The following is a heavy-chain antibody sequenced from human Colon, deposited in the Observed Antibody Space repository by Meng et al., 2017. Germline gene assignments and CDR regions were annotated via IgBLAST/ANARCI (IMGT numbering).Heavy chain of an antibody. Sequence: QVQLQLSGPGLVKHSQTLSLTCVISGDSVSSNTAAWNWIRQSPSRGLEWLGRTYYRSKWYNEYAVSVKSRMTFNADTSKNQVSLQVNSVTPEDTAVYYCARDHGYSYGLPLDYWGQGMLVTVSS. CDR1: GDSVSSNTAA. D-gene: IGHD5-18*01. CDR2: TYYRSKWYN. CDR3: ARDHGYSYGLPLDY. V-gene: IGHV6-1*01. J-gene: IGHJ4*02.